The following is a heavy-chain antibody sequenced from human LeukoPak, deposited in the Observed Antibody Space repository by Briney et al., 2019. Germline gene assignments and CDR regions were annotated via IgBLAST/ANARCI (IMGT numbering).Heavy chain of an antibody. V-gene: IGHV3-23*01. CDR1: GFTFSSYA. CDR2: ISGSGGST. Sequence: QAGGSLRLSCAASGFTFSSYAMSWVRQAPGTGLEWVSAISGSGGSTYYADSVKGRFTISRDNSKNTLYLQMNSLRAEDTAVYYCAKGEDLGSGPPLAFDIWGQGTMVTVSS. J-gene: IGHJ3*02. D-gene: IGHD1-26*01. CDR3: AKGEDLGSGPPLAFDI.